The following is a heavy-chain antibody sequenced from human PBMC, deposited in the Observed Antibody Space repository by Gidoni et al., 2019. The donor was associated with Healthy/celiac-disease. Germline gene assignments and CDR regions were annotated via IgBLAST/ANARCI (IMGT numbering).Heavy chain of an antibody. CDR2: SSSSSSYI. CDR1: GFTFSSYS. Sequence: EVQLVESGGGLVKPGGSLRLSCAASGFTFSSYSRNWVRQAAGKGLEWVSSSSSSSSYIYYADSVKGRFTISRDNAKNSLYLQMNSLRAEDTAVYYCARDVVVPAAMDYYYGMDVWGQGTTVTVSS. V-gene: IGHV3-21*01. D-gene: IGHD2-2*01. CDR3: ARDVVVPAAMDYYYGMDV. J-gene: IGHJ6*02.